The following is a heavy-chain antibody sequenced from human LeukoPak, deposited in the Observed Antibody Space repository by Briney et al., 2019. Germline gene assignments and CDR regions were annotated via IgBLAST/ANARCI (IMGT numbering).Heavy chain of an antibody. CDR3: AKDSLRTYYGSGSYPLDY. J-gene: IGHJ4*02. V-gene: IGHV3-30*02. D-gene: IGHD3-10*01. CDR1: GFTFNNYG. CDR2: IRFDGGNK. Sequence: PGGSLRLSCAASGFTFNNYGMHWLPQAPGKGLEGVAFIRFDGGNKYYADSVKGRFTISRDSSKNTLFLQMNSLRADDTAVYYCAKDSLRTYYGSGSYPLDYWGQGTLVTVSS.